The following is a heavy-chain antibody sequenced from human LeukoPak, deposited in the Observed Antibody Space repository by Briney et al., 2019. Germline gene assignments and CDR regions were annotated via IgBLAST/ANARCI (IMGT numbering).Heavy chain of an antibody. CDR3: VKDLAGSGDY. V-gene: IGHV3-64D*06. CDR1: GFIFSSSA. D-gene: IGHD3-10*01. J-gene: IGHJ4*02. Sequence: PGGSLRLSCSASGFIFSSSAMHWVRQAPGNGLEYVSSITSDGGTSYYADSVRGRFIVSRDNSKDTLYLQMTSLRPEDTAVYYCVKDLAGSGDYWGQGTLVTVSS. CDR2: ITSDGGTS.